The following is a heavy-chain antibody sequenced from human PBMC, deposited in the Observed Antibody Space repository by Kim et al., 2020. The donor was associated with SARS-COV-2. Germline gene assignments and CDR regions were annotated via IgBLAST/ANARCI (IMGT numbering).Heavy chain of an antibody. CDR2: ISSSGSTI. Sequence: GGSLRLSCAASGFTFSDYYMSWIRQAPGKGLEWVSYISSSGSTIYYADSVKGRFTISRDNAKNSLYLQMNSLRAEDTAVYYCAREIKYQLLLPYYYYGMDVWGQGTTVTVSS. CDR3: AREIKYQLLLPYYYYGMDV. J-gene: IGHJ6*02. D-gene: IGHD2-2*01. V-gene: IGHV3-11*01. CDR1: GFTFSDYY.